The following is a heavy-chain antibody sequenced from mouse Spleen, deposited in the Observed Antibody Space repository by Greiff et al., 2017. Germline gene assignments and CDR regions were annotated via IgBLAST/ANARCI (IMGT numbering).Heavy chain of an antibody. J-gene: IGHJ4*01. V-gene: IGHV5-17*01. CDR3: ARRVTRGGYAMDY. CDR1: GFTFSDYG. Sequence: EVKLMESGGGLVKPGGSLKLSCAASGFTFSDYGMHWVRQAPEKGLEWVAYISSGSSTIYYADTVKGRFTISRDNAKNTLFLQMTSLRSEDTAMYYCARRVTRGGYAMDYWGQGTSVTVSS. D-gene: IGHD2-3*01. CDR2: ISSGSSTI.